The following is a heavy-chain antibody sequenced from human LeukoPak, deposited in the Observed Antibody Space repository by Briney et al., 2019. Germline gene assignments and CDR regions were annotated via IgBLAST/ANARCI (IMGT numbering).Heavy chain of an antibody. Sequence: GGSLRLSCAASGFTFSSYGMSWVCQAPGKGLEWVSAISGSGDSTYYADSVKGRFTISRDNSKNTLYLQMNSLRAEDTAVYYCAKRAPQGRGYYFDYWGQGTLVTVSS. CDR3: AKRAPQGRGYYFDY. D-gene: IGHD1-26*01. CDR2: ISGSGDST. J-gene: IGHJ4*02. V-gene: IGHV3-23*01. CDR1: GFTFSSYG.